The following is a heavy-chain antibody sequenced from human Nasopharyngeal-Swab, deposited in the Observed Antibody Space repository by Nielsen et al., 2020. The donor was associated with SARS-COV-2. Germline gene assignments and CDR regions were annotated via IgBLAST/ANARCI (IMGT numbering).Heavy chain of an antibody. V-gene: IGHV3-30*18. D-gene: IGHD5-12*01. CDR3: AKDIGWLGY. CDR2: ISYDGSNK. Sequence: GESLKISCAASGFTFSSYGMHWVRQAPGKGLEWVAVISYDGSNKYYADSVRGRFTISRDNSKNTLHLQMNSLRAEDTAVYYCAKDIGWLGYWGQGTLVTVSS. CDR1: GFTFSSYG. J-gene: IGHJ4*02.